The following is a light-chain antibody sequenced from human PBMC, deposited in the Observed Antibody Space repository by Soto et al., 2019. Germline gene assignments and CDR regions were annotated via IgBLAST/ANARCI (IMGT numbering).Light chain of an antibody. J-gene: IGLJ3*02. CDR1: NIGSQG. CDR3: QVGDSSSDHLGV. Sequence: SYVLTQPPSMSVSPGNTAAITCGGNNIGSQGVHGYRQKPGQAPVLVVFYDRVRPSGIPDRFSGSNSGNRATLTISRVEAGDEADYYCQVGDSSSDHLGVFGGGTKLTVL. V-gene: IGLV3-21*01. CDR2: YDR.